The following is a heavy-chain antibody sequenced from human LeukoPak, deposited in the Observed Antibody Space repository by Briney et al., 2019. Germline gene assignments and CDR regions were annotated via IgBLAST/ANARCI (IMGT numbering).Heavy chain of an antibody. J-gene: IGHJ3*02. CDR2: IIPIFGTA. Sequence: ASVKVSCKASGGTFSSYAISWVRQAPGQGLEWMGRIIPIFGTANYAQKFQGRVTITTDESTSTAYMELSSLRSEGTAVYYCARDRDYGDYLRAFDTWGQGTMVTVSS. CDR3: ARDRDYGDYLRAFDT. V-gene: IGHV1-69*05. CDR1: GGTFSSYA. D-gene: IGHD4-17*01.